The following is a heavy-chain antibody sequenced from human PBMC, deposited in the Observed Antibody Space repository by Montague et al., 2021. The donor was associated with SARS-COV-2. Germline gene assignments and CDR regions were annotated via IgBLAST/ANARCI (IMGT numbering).Heavy chain of an antibody. CDR3: ARVPYRLLFVPRYYGMDV. Sequence: SETLSLTCAVYGGSLSGYYWSWIRQPPGEGLEWIAEISHSGSTSHNPSLKSRVTISVDTSKNQFSLKLSSATAADTAVYYCARVPYRLLFVPRYYGMDVWGQGTTVTVS. CDR2: ISHSGST. J-gene: IGHJ6*02. CDR1: GGSLSGYY. V-gene: IGHV4-34*01. D-gene: IGHD2-2*01.